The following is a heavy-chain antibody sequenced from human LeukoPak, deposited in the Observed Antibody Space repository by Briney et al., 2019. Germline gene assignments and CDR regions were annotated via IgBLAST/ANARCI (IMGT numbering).Heavy chain of an antibody. V-gene: IGHV3-33*01. D-gene: IGHD2-15*01. CDR1: GFTFSSYG. J-gene: IGHJ6*02. CDR2: IWYDGSIT. Sequence: GGSLRLSCAASGFTFSSYGMHWVRQAPGKGLEWVAIIWYDGSITYYADSVKGRFTISRDNPKNTMYLQMNSLRGEDTAVYYCARIGCTGGNCRPYYYYGMDVWGQGTTVTVSS. CDR3: ARIGCTGGNCRPYYYYGMDV.